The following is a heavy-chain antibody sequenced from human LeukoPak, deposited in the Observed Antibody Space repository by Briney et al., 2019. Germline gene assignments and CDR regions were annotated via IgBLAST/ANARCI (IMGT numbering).Heavy chain of an antibody. Sequence: PGGSLRLSCAASGFTFSSYSMNWVRQAPGKGLEWVSSISSSSRYIYYADSVKGRFTISRDNAKNSLYLQMNSLRAEDSAVYYCARGGDYYDSSGYYYKFLDYWGQGTLVTVSS. D-gene: IGHD3-22*01. CDR1: GFTFSSYS. CDR3: ARGGDYYDSSGYYYKFLDY. V-gene: IGHV3-21*01. CDR2: ISSSSRYI. J-gene: IGHJ4*02.